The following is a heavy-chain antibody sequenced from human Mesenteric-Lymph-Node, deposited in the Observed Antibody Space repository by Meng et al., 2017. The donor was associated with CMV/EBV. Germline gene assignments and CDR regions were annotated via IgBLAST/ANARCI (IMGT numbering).Heavy chain of an antibody. Sequence: SLKISCAASGFTFDDYAMHWVRQAPGKGLEWVSGISWNSGSIGYADSVKGRFTISRDNAKNSLYLQMNNLKTEDTAVYYCNIHREGYDGSGAPKSAFHIWGPGTMVTVSS. J-gene: IGHJ3*02. CDR1: GFTFDDYA. CDR2: ISWNSGSI. D-gene: IGHD3-22*01. V-gene: IGHV3-9*01. CDR3: NIHREGYDGSGAPKSAFHI.